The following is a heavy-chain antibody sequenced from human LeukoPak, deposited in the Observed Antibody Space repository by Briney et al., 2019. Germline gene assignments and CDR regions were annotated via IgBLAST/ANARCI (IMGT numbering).Heavy chain of an antibody. V-gene: IGHV4-4*07. J-gene: IGHJ4*02. Sequence: SETLSLTCTVSGGSISSYYWSWVRQPAGKGLEWIGRIYTSGTTNYNPSLKSRVTISVDTSKNQFSLKLRSVTAADTAVYYCAREGKEGYDFWTGYYEYYFDYWGQGTLVTVSS. CDR2: IYTSGTT. CDR3: AREGKEGYDFWTGYYEYYFDY. CDR1: GGSISSYY. D-gene: IGHD3-3*01.